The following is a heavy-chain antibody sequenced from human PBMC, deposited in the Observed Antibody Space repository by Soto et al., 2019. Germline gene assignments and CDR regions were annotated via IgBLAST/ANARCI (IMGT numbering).Heavy chain of an antibody. CDR2: ISSSISYT. CDR1: GFTFSDYY. J-gene: IGHJ4*02. CDR3: ARYIYSYVDY. Sequence: GGSLRLSCAASGFTFSDYYMSWIRQAPGKGLEWVSYISSSISYTNYADSVKGRFTISRDNAKNSLYLQMNSLRAEDTAVYYCARYIYSYVDYWGQGTLVTVSS. V-gene: IGHV3-11*06. D-gene: IGHD1-26*01.